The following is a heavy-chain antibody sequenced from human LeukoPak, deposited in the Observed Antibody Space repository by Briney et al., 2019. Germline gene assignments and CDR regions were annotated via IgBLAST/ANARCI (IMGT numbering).Heavy chain of an antibody. Sequence: SETLSLTCTVSGGSISSSSYYWGWIRQPPGKGLEWIGSFYYSESTYYNPSLKSRVAISVDTSKNQFSLKLDSVTAADTAVYYCARYVWGSYPTFEDYWGQGTLVTVSS. D-gene: IGHD3-16*02. V-gene: IGHV4-39*01. CDR2: FYYSEST. CDR3: ARYVWGSYPTFEDY. CDR1: GGSISSSSYY. J-gene: IGHJ4*02.